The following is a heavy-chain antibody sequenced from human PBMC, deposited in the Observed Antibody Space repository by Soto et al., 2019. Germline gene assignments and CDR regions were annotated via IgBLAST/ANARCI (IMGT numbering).Heavy chain of an antibody. CDR3: ARGFLLDG. Sequence: GEALKISGKGSGCSFPRYWIGWVRQMPGKGLEWLGIMYPCYSDTRSIPSFQGQVTISADKSSSTAYPQWSSLEASDTALHHCARGFLLDGRGQGTTVTVS. J-gene: IGHJ6*02. CDR2: MYPCYSDT. CDR1: GCSFPRYW. V-gene: IGHV5-51*01. D-gene: IGHD3-10*01.